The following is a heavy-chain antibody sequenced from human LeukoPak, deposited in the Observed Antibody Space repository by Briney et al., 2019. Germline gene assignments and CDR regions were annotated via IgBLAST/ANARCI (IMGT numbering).Heavy chain of an antibody. Sequence: ASVKVSCKASGYTFTSYDINWVRQATGQGLEWMGWMNPNSGNTNYAQKLQGRVTMTTDTSTSTAYMELRSLRSDDTAAYYCAREIDYFDYWGQGTLVTVSS. CDR1: GYTFTSYD. CDR2: MNPNSGNT. J-gene: IGHJ4*02. CDR3: AREIDYFDY. V-gene: IGHV1-18*01.